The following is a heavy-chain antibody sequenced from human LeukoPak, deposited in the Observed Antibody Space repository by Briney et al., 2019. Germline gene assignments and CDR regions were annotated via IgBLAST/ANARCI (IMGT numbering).Heavy chain of an antibody. CDR3: ARIPYYDSSGSYYFDY. D-gene: IGHD3-22*01. V-gene: IGHV4-59*11. J-gene: IGHJ4*02. CDR2: IYNSGST. Sequence: SETLSLTCTVSGGSISSHYWSWIRLPPGKGLEWIGYIYNSGSTDYNPSLKSRVTISVDTSKNQFSLKLSSVIAADTAVYYCARIPYYDSSGSYYFDYWGQGTLVTVSS. CDR1: GGSISSHY.